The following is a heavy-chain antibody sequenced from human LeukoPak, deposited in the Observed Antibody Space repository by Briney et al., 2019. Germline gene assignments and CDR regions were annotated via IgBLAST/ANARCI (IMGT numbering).Heavy chain of an antibody. CDR1: GGSFSGYY. CDR3: ARPASVLPRRNYYYMDV. Sequence: SETLSLTCAVYGGSFSGYYWSWIRQPPGKGLEWIGEINHSGSTNYNPSLKSRVTISVDTSKNQFSLKLSSVTAADTAVYYCARPASVLPRRNYYYMDVWGKGTTVTISS. V-gene: IGHV4-34*01. D-gene: IGHD2-2*01. CDR2: INHSGST. J-gene: IGHJ6*03.